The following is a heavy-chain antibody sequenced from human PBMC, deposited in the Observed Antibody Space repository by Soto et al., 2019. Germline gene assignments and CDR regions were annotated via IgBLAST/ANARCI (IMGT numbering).Heavy chain of an antibody. V-gene: IGHV3-23*01. J-gene: IGHJ4*02. CDR1: GFTFSSYA. Sequence: QTGGSLRLSCAASGFTFSSYAMSWVRQAPGKGLEWVSAISGSGGSTYYADSVKGWFTISRDNSKNTLYLQMNSLRAEDTAVYYCAKDPEYSSSSPIDYWGQGTLVTV. D-gene: IGHD6-6*01. CDR2: ISGSGGST. CDR3: AKDPEYSSSSPIDY.